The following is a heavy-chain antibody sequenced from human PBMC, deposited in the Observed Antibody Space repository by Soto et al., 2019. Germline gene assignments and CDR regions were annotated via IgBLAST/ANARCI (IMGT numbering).Heavy chain of an antibody. D-gene: IGHD3-3*01. CDR2: IKSKTDGGTT. CDR3: TTDPVGTNYYDFWSGYSPIDY. J-gene: IGHJ4*02. CDR1: GFTFSNAW. Sequence: PGGSLRLSCAASGFTFSNAWMNWVRQAPGKGLEWVGRIKSKTDGGTTDYAAPVKGRFTISRDDSKNTLYLQMNSLKTEDTAVYYCTTDPVGTNYYDFWSGYSPIDYWGQGTLVTVSS. V-gene: IGHV3-15*07.